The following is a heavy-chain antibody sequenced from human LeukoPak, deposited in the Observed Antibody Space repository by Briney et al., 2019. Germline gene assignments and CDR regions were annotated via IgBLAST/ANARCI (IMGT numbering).Heavy chain of an antibody. Sequence: GGSLRLPCAASGVTFGSSGMHWVGQAPGKGHVWVAVVSYDGSNKYYADSVTCRFAISRDNSENRLYLQMNSLRGEDTAVYYCAKVKAHSSSWYWFDPWGQGTLVTVSS. J-gene: IGHJ5*02. CDR1: GVTFGSSG. D-gene: IGHD6-13*01. CDR2: VSYDGSNK. V-gene: IGHV3-30*18. CDR3: AKVKAHSSSWYWFDP.